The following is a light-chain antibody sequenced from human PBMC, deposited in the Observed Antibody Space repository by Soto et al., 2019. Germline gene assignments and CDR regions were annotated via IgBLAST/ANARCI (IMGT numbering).Light chain of an antibody. CDR2: GAS. Sequence: EIVLTQSPGTLSLSPGERATLSCRASQSISSSHLAWYQQKPGQAPRLLIYGASSRATGIPDTFSGSGSGTDFTLTISRLEPVYFAVYYCQQYGSSPRTFGQGTKVEIK. J-gene: IGKJ1*01. CDR3: QQYGSSPRT. V-gene: IGKV3-20*01. CDR1: QSISSSH.